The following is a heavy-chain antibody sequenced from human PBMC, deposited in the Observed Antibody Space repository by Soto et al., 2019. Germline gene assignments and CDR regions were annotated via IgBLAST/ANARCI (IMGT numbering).Heavy chain of an antibody. V-gene: IGHV1-18*01. J-gene: IGHJ5*02. CDR1: GYTCPNCG. CDR3: ARERGRPAAGNFHP. Sequence: ASVKVSCKASGYTCPNCGMSWVRQAPGQGLEWMGWISTYSGNTDYPQKLQGRVTMTTDTSTSTAYMELRSLRSDDTAVYYCARERGRPAAGNFHPWGQGTLVTVSS. CDR2: ISTYSGNT. D-gene: IGHD6-13*01.